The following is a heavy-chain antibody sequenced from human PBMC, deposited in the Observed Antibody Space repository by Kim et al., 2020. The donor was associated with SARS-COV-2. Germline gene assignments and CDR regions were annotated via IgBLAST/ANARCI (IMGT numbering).Heavy chain of an antibody. J-gene: IGHJ6*02. CDR3: ARDQVGYCSSTSCYVELPFVGAYYYYGMDV. D-gene: IGHD2-2*01. V-gene: IGHV3-30*04. Sequence: GGSLRLSCAASGFTFSSYAMHWVRQAPGKGLEWVAVISYDGSNKYYADSVKGRFTISRDNSKNTLYLQMNSLRAEDTAVYYCARDQVGYCSSTSCYVELPFVGAYYYYGMDVWGQGTTVTVSS. CDR1: GFTFSSYA. CDR2: ISYDGSNK.